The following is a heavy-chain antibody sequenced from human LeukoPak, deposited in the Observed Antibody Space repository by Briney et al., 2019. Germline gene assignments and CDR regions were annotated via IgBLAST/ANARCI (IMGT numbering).Heavy chain of an antibody. J-gene: IGHJ4*02. CDR2: IDSSGTT. V-gene: IGHV4-39*01. Sequence: SETLSLTCTVSGASISRDTSFWGWIRQSPEKGLEWIGSIDSSGTTHYNSSLKSRVIISVDTSKNQVSLNLTSVTFADTAVYYCARHGYIQFWLYWGQGTQVIVSS. CDR1: GASISRDTSF. CDR3: ARHGYIQFWLY. D-gene: IGHD5-18*01.